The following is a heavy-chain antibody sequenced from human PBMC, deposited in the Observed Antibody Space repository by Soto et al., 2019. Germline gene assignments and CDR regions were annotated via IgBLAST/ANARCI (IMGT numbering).Heavy chain of an antibody. CDR3: VKNSGWFNT. J-gene: IGHJ5*02. D-gene: IGHD3-10*01. CDR1: GFTFGTTD. V-gene: IGHV3-23*01. Sequence: QLLQSGGGLVQPGGSLTLSCAASGFTFGTTDMSWVRQAPGVGLEWVSTIDGSGGITYYADSVKGRFTISRDNSRNTVYLPMNSLRGDDTALYYCVKNSGWFNTWGQGALVTVSS. CDR2: IDGSGGIT.